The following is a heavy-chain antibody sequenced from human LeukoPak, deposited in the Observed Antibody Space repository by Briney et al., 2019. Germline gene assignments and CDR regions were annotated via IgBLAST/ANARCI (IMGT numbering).Heavy chain of an antibody. CDR1: GYTFTGYF. J-gene: IGHJ6*03. Sequence: ASVKVSCKTSGYTFTGYFMHWVRQAPGQGLEWMGRINPNSGGTNYAQKFQGRVTMTRDTSISTAYMELSGLRSDDTAVYYCARDSGYDSRNYYYYYMHVWGKGTTVTVSS. CDR2: INPNSGGT. D-gene: IGHD5-12*01. CDR3: ARDSGYDSRNYYYYYMHV. V-gene: IGHV1-2*06.